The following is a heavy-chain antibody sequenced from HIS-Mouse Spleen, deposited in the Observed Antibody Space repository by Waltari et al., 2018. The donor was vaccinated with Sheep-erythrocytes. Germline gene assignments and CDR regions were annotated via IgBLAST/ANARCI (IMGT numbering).Heavy chain of an antibody. Sequence: EVQLVESGGGLVKPGGSLRLSCAASGFTFSSYSMNWVRQAPGKGVEWVSSISSSSSYIYYADSVKCRFTISRDNAKNSLYLQMNSLRAEDTAVYYCARVASGATFDYWGQGTLVTVSS. CDR1: GFTFSSYS. CDR2: ISSSSSYI. V-gene: IGHV3-21*01. J-gene: IGHJ4*02. CDR3: ARVASGATFDY. D-gene: IGHD1-26*01.